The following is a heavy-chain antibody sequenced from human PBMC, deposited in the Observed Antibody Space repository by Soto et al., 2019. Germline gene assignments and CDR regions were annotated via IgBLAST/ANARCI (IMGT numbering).Heavy chain of an antibody. J-gene: IGHJ4*02. D-gene: IGHD3-22*01. Sequence: SETLSLTCTVSGGSISSGGYYWSWIRQHPGKGLEWIGYIYYSGSTYYNPSLKSRVTISVDTSKNQFSLKLSSVTAADTAVYYCARETYYYDSSGYYYVGGLGYWGQGTLVTVSS. CDR3: ARETYYYDSSGYYYVGGLGY. CDR2: IYYSGST. V-gene: IGHV4-31*03. CDR1: GGSISSGGYY.